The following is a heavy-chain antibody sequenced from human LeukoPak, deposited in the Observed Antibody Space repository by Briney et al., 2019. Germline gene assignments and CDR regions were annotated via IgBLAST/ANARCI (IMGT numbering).Heavy chain of an antibody. J-gene: IGHJ2*01. CDR1: GDSVSSNSSA. CDR2: TYYRAKWNN. D-gene: IGHD3-10*01. CDR3: ARARGYSDL. Sequence: PSQTLSLTCAISGDSVSSNSSAWSWIRQSPARGLEWLGRTYYRAKWNNNYAISVKSRITINPDTSKNQFSLQLNSVTPEDTGVYYCARARGYSDLWGRGALVTASS. V-gene: IGHV6-1*01.